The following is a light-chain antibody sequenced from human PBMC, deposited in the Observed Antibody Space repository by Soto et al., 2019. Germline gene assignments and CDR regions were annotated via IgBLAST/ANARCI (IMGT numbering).Light chain of an antibody. CDR3: SSYGASRI. J-gene: IGLJ2*01. V-gene: IGLV2-8*01. CDR2: EVS. Sequence: QSVLTRPPSASGSPGQSVTISCTGTSSDVDFYNYVSWYQQHPGKAPKLIIYEVSKRPSGVPDRFSGSKSGNTASLTVSGLQAEDEADYYCSSYGASRIFGGGTKLTVL. CDR1: SSDVDFYNY.